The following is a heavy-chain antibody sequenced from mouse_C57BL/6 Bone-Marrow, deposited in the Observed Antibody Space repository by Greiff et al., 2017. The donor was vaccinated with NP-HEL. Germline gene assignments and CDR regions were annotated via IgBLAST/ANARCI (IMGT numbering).Heavy chain of an antibody. CDR2: IYPGSGNT. J-gene: IGHJ4*01. CDR3: ARDGYGSAYAMDY. CDR1: GYTFTDYY. V-gene: IGHV1-76*01. D-gene: IGHD1-1*01. Sequence: QVQLQQSGAELVRPGASVKLSCKASGYTFTDYYINWVKQRPGQGLEWIARIYPGSGNTYYIEKFKGKATLTAEKSSSTAYMQLSSLTSEDSAVDFCARDGYGSAYAMDYWGQGTSVTVSS.